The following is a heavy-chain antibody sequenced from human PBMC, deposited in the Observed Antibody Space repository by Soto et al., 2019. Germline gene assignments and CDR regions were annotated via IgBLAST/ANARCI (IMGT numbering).Heavy chain of an antibody. V-gene: IGHV1-69*02. J-gene: IGHJ4*02. CDR2: IIPILGIA. CDR3: ARLSSVYCSGGSCSPY. Sequence: VQLVQSGAEVKKPGSSVNVSCKASGGTFSSYTISWVRQAPGQGLEWMGRIIPILGIANYAQKFQGRVTITADKSTSTAYMELSSLRSEDTAVYYCARLSSVYCSGGSCSPYLGQGTLVTVSS. D-gene: IGHD2-15*01. CDR1: GGTFSSYT.